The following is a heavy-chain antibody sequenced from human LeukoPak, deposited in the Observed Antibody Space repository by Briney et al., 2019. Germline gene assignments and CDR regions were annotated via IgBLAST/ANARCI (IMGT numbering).Heavy chain of an antibody. Sequence: GGSLRLSCAASGLTLSSYGMHWVRQAPGKGLEWVAVISYDGSNKYYADSVKGRFTISRDNSKNTLYLQMNSLRAEDTAVYYCAKSSSWYFDYWGQGTLVTVSS. CDR1: GLTLSSYG. J-gene: IGHJ4*02. V-gene: IGHV3-30*18. D-gene: IGHD6-13*01. CDR3: AKSSSWYFDY. CDR2: ISYDGSNK.